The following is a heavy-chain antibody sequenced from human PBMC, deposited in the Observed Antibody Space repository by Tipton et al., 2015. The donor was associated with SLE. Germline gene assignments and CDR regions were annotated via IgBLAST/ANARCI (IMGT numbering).Heavy chain of an antibody. J-gene: IGHJ3*02. D-gene: IGHD5-12*01. V-gene: IGHV4-59*11. Sequence: TLSLTCTVSGGSMSGHYWSWIRQPPGKGLEWIGYIYYSGSTHYNPSLTSRVSISLDTSQNQFSLKLTSVTAADTAIYYCAKGGGYVLDDLDIWGQGTMLIVSS. CDR1: GGSMSGHY. CDR2: IYYSGST. CDR3: AKGGGYVLDDLDI.